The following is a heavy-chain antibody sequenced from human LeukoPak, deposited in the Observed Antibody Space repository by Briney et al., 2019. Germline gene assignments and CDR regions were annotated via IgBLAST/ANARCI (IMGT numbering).Heavy chain of an antibody. CDR2: INPSGGST. CDR1: GYTFTSYY. D-gene: IGHD5-24*01. Sequence: ASVKVSCKASGYTFTSYYMHWVRQAPGQGLEWMGIINPSGGSTNYAQKFQGRVTITTDESTSTAYMELSSLRSEDTAVYYCAREEMATIPAYYFDYWGQGTLVTVSS. CDR3: AREEMATIPAYYFDY. V-gene: IGHV1-46*01. J-gene: IGHJ4*02.